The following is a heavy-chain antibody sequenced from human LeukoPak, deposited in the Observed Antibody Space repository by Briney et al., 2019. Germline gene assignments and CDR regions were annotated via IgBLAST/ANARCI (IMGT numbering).Heavy chain of an antibody. D-gene: IGHD3-22*01. CDR3: ARGFRPYYYDSSGYYY. CDR2: INPNSGGT. J-gene: IGHJ4*02. V-gene: IGHV1-2*06. Sequence: ASVKVSCKASGYTFTAYYMHWVRQAPGQGLEWMGRINPNSGGTNYAQKFQGRVTITRDTSASTAYMELSSLRSEDTAVYYCARGFRPYYYDSSGYYYWGQGTLVTVSS. CDR1: GYTFTAYY.